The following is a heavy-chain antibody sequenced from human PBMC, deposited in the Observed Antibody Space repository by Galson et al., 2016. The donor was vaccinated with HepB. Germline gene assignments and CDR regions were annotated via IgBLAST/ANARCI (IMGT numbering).Heavy chain of an antibody. J-gene: IGHJ5*02. CDR3: AADYHDTYSDP. Sequence: SVKVSCKASGFTFSSTTVQWVRQARGQRLEWIGWIGVGSGDISYAQKFQERVTISSDTSTSTAYMERSSLRSEDTAAYYCAADYHDTYSDPWGQGTLVTVSS. CDR2: IGVGSGDI. CDR1: GFTFSSTT. V-gene: IGHV1-58*01. D-gene: IGHD3-16*02.